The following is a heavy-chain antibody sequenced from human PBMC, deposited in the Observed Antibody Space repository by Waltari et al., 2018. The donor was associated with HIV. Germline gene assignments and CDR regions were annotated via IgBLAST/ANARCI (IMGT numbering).Heavy chain of an antibody. CDR1: GTYLKPSRSR. J-gene: IGHJ6*02. V-gene: IGHV4-4*04. CDR3: AQRRFYFGDGPDGYDI. CDR2: VYRDGTT. D-gene: IGHD5-18*01. Sequence: LHQTGAQQVTPPRTLPLTSRTTGTYLKPSRSRWTWVRQSPGKGLEWMGGVYRDGTTGYQSSLKSRLTITADKGRNNVSLQLKSVTAADTGVYYCAQRRFYFGDGPDGYDIWGPGTAVSV.